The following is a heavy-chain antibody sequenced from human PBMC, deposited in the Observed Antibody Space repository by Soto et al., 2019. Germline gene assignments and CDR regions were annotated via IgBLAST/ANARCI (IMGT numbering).Heavy chain of an antibody. V-gene: IGHV4-59*01. Sequence: LEILSLTCTVSGGSISSYYWSWIRQPPGKGLEWIGYIYYSGSTNYNPSLKSRVTISVDTSKNQFSLKLSSVTAADTAVYYCASGSDAEYFQHWGQGTLVTVSS. CDR3: ASGSDAEYFQH. J-gene: IGHJ1*01. D-gene: IGHD3-10*01. CDR2: IYYSGST. CDR1: GGSISSYY.